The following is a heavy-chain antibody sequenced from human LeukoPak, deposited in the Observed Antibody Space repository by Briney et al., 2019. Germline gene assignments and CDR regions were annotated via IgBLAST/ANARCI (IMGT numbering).Heavy chain of an antibody. Sequence: SVKVSCKASGGTFSSYAISWVRQAPGQGLEWMGGIIPIFGTANYAQKFQGRVTITADESTSTAYMELSSLGSEDTAVYYCASRVTIFGVVIANYFDYWGQGTLVTVSS. D-gene: IGHD3-3*01. CDR1: GGTFSSYA. J-gene: IGHJ4*02. CDR2: IIPIFGTA. V-gene: IGHV1-69*13. CDR3: ASRVTIFGVVIANYFDY.